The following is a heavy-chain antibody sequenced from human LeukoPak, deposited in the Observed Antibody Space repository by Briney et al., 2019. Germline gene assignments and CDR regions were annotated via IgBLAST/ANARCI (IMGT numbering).Heavy chain of an antibody. V-gene: IGHV3-30*03. CDR2: ISYDGSNK. Sequence: GRSLRLSCAASGFTLSSYVMHSVRQAPGKGREWVAVISYDGSNKYYADSLKGRFTISRDNSKNTLYLQMNSVRAEDRAVYYCARDLWEWLLGPHNYYYGRHVWGQGTRVTVS. CDR3: ARDLWEWLLGPHNYYYGRHV. CDR1: GFTLSSYV. D-gene: IGHD3-3*01. J-gene: IGHJ6*01.